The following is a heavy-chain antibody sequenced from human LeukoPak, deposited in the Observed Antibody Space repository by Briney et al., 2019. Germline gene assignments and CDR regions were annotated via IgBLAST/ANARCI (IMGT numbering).Heavy chain of an antibody. V-gene: IGHV3-23*01. D-gene: IGHD6-19*01. CDR2: VSGRGERT. Sequence: PGGSLRLSCAASGFSFNSYAMSWVRQAPGKGPEWVSAVSGRGERTYYADFVQGRFSISRDNSKDTVYLQMNSLRAGDTAIYYCANQPGLYDSGWSWTYHFFGVDVWGQGTTVTVSS. CDR3: ANQPGLYDSGWSWTYHFFGVDV. J-gene: IGHJ6*02. CDR1: GFSFNSYA.